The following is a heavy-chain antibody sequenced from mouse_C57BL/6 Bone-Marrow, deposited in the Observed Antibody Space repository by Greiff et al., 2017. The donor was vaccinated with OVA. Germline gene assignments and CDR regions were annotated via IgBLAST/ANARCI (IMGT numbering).Heavy chain of an antibody. Sequence: EVKLVESGGGLVQPGGSLKLSCAASGFTFSDYYMYWVRQTPEKRLEWVAYISNGGGSTYYPDTVKGRFTISRDNAKNTLYLQMSRLKSEDTAMYYCARLTDDGYYVDYWGQGTTLTVSS. CDR2: ISNGGGST. CDR1: GFTFSDYY. J-gene: IGHJ2*01. D-gene: IGHD2-3*01. V-gene: IGHV5-12*01. CDR3: ARLTDDGYYVDY.